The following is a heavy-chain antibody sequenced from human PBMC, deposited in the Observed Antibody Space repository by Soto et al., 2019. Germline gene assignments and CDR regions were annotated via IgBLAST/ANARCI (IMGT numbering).Heavy chain of an antibody. V-gene: IGHV1-46*01. J-gene: IGHJ4*02. CDR1: GYTFTSYY. CDR2: INPSGGST. D-gene: IGHD2-2*01. Sequence: ASVKVSCMASGYTFTSYYMHWVRQAPGQGLEWMGIINPSGGSTSYAQRFQGRVTMTTDTSTSTAYMELRSLRSDDTAVYYCAVGYCSSTSCYAGDYWGQGTLVTVSS. CDR3: AVGYCSSTSCYAGDY.